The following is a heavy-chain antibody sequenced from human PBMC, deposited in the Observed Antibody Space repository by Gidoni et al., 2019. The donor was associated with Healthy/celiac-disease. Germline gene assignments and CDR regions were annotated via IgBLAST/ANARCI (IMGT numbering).Heavy chain of an antibody. CDR1: GYTLTELS. CDR3: ATGRQLPPILGYYYYGMDV. CDR2: FDPEDGET. V-gene: IGHV1-24*01. J-gene: IGHJ6*02. D-gene: IGHD1-26*01. Sequence: QVQLVQSGAEVKKPGASVKVSCKVSGYTLTELSMHWVRQAPGKGLEWMGGFDPEDGETIYAQKFQGRVTMTEDTSTDTAYMELSSLRSEDTAVYYCATGRQLPPILGYYYYGMDVWGQGTTVTVSS.